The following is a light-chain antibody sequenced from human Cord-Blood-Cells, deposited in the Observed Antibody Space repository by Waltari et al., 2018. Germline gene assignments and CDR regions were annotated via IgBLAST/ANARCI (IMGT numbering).Light chain of an antibody. J-gene: IGKJ4*02. Sequence: EIVSTQSPATLSLSPGETATLSCRASQSVSSYLAWYQQKPGQAPRLLIYDASNSATGIPARFSGSGSGADFTLTISSLEPEDFAVYYCQQRSNWLTFGGGTKVEIK. CDR2: DAS. CDR3: QQRSNWLT. CDR1: QSVSSY. V-gene: IGKV3-11*01.